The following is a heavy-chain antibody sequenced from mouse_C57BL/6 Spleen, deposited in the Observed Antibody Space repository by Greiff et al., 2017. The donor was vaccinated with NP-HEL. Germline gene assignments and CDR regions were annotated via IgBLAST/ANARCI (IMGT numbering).Heavy chain of an antibody. J-gene: IGHJ4*01. Sequence: QVQLQQPGAELVKPGASVKLSCKASGYTFTSYWMHCVKQRPGQGLEWIGMIHPNSGSTNYNEKFKSKATLTVDKSSSTAYMQLSSLTSEDSAVYYCARDGKTGTNAMDYWGQGTSVTVSS. CDR2: IHPNSGST. CDR3: ARDGKTGTNAMDY. V-gene: IGHV1-64*01. CDR1: GYTFTSYW. D-gene: IGHD4-1*01.